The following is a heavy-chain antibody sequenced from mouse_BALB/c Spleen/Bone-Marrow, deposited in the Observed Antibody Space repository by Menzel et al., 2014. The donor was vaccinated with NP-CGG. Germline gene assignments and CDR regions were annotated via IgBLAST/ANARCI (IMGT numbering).Heavy chain of an antibody. Sequence: EVKLVESGGGLVQPGGSRKLSCAASGFTFSSFGMHWVRQAPEMGLEWVAYISSGSSTIYYADTVKGRFTISRDNPKNTLFLQMTSLRSEDTAMYYCARDEDYAMDYWGQGTSVTVSS. CDR1: GFTFSSFG. J-gene: IGHJ4*01. CDR2: ISSGSSTI. V-gene: IGHV5-17*02. CDR3: ARDEDYAMDY.